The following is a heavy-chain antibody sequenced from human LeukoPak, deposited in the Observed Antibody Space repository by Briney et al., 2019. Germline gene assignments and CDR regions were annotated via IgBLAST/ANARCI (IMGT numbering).Heavy chain of an antibody. CDR1: GGTFSSYT. D-gene: IGHD6-13*01. J-gene: IGHJ5*02. CDR3: ARDEQDSSSWYARWFDP. CDR2: IIPIFGTA. V-gene: IGHV1-69*13. Sequence: PVKVSCKASGGTFSSYTISWVRQAPGQGLEWMGGIIPIFGTALYAQTFQGRVTITADESTSTAYMELSSLRSEDTAVYYCARDEQDSSSWYARWFDPWGQGTLVTVSS.